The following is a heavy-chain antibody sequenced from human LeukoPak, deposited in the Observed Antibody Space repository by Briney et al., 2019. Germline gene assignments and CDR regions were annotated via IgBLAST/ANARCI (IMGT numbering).Heavy chain of an antibody. CDR3: AKDRASERYFDWSSDY. D-gene: IGHD3-9*01. V-gene: IGHV3-30*02. Sequence: GGSLRLSCAASGFNFSNYGMHWVRQAPGEGLEWVAFIRYDGSNKYYAESVKGRFTISRDTSKNTAYLQMNSLRAEDTAVYYCAKDRASERYFDWSSDYWGQGTLVTVSS. J-gene: IGHJ4*02. CDR1: GFNFSNYG. CDR2: IRYDGSNK.